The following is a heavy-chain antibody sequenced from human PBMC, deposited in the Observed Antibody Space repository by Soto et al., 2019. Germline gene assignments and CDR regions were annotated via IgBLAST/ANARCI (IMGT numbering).Heavy chain of an antibody. CDR2: IVGGGGNT. Sequence: PGGSLRLSCAASGFIFSSYGMSWVRQAPGKGLEWVSTIVGGGGNTYYADSVKGRFTISRDNSKNTVYLQMNSLRAEDTAVYYCARALDSSSWYSRASIDYWGQGTLVTVSS. D-gene: IGHD6-13*01. V-gene: IGHV3-23*01. J-gene: IGHJ4*02. CDR3: ARALDSSSWYSRASIDY. CDR1: GFIFSSYG.